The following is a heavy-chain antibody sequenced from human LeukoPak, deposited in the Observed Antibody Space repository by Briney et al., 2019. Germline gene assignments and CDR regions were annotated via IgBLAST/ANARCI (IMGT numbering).Heavy chain of an antibody. Sequence: ASVKVSCKASGYTFTSYGISWVRQAPGQGLEWMGWISAYNGNTNYAQKLQGRVTMTTDTSTSTAYMELRSLRSDDTAVYYCVRDVGCSSDSCYSKNWFDPWGQGTLVTVSS. J-gene: IGHJ5*02. CDR1: GYTFTSYG. CDR2: ISAYNGNT. D-gene: IGHD2-2*01. CDR3: VRDVGCSSDSCYSKNWFDP. V-gene: IGHV1-18*01.